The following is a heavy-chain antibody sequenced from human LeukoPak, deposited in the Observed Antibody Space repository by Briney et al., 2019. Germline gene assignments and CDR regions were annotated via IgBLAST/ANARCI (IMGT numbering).Heavy chain of an antibody. J-gene: IGHJ4*02. CDR3: ARGSGRLIADY. CDR1: GFTFSSYW. CDR2: IKQDGSDI. D-gene: IGHD1-14*01. V-gene: IGHV3-7*01. Sequence: GGSLRLSCAASGFTFSSYWMDWVRQAPGKGLEWVANIKQDGSDIYYVDSVKGRFTISRDNAKNSLYLQMNSLRAEDTAVYYCARGSGRLIADYWGQGTLVTVSS.